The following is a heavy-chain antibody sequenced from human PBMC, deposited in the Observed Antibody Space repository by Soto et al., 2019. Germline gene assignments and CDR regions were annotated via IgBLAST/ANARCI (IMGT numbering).Heavy chain of an antibody. CDR1: GFTFSSYA. V-gene: IGHV3-23*01. CDR2: ISGSGGST. Sequence: EVQLLESGGGLVQPGGSLRLSCAASGFTFSSYAMSWVRQAPGKGLEWVSAISGSGGSTYYADSVKGRFTISRDNSKNTVYLQMNSLRAEDTAVYYCAKDSDIVVVVGATLDYWGQGTLVTVSS. CDR3: AKDSDIVVVVGATLDY. D-gene: IGHD2-15*01. J-gene: IGHJ4*02.